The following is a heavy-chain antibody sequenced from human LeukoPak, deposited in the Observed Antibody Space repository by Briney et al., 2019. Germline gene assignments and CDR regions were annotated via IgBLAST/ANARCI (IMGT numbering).Heavy chain of an antibody. V-gene: IGHV3-20*04. J-gene: IGHJ4*02. D-gene: IGHD6-13*01. CDR2: INWNGGSI. CDR3: ATGSWYPSDY. CDR1: GFTFDDYG. Sequence: GGSLRLSCAASGFTFDDYGMSWVRQAPGKGLEWVSGINWNGGSIGYADSVKGRFTISRDNAKNSLYLQMNSLRAEDTALYYCATGSWYPSDYWGQGTLVTVSS.